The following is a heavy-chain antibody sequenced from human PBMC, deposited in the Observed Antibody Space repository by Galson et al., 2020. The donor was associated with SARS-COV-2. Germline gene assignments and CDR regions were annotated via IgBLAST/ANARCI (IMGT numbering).Heavy chain of an antibody. CDR1: GGSISSSY. Sequence: SETLSLTCTVSGGSISSSYWSWIRQPPGKGLEWIGYIYYSGSTNYNPSLKSRVTISVDTSKNQFSLKLSSVTAADAAVYYCARVLPRYSMSDAFDIWGQGTMVTVSS. CDR3: ARVLPRYSMSDAFDI. CDR2: IYYSGST. D-gene: IGHD6-13*01. V-gene: IGHV4-59*01. J-gene: IGHJ3*02.